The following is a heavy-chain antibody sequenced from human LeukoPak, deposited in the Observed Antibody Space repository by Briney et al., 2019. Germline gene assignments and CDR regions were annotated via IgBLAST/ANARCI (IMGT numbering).Heavy chain of an antibody. V-gene: IGHV3-53*01. CDR2: IYSGGST. CDR1: GFTVSSNY. CDR3: ATYYYDSSGPFDY. J-gene: IGHJ4*02. D-gene: IGHD3-22*01. Sequence: GGSLRLSCAASGFTVSSNYMSWVRQAPGKGLEWVSVIYSGGSTYYADSVKGRFTISRDNSKNTLYLQMNSLRAEDTAVYCCATYYYDSSGPFDYWGQGTLVTVSS.